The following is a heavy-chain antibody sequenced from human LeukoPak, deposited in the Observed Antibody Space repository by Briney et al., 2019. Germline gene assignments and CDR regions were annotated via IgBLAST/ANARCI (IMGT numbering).Heavy chain of an antibody. CDR1: GGTLSSYT. D-gene: IGHD4-17*01. Sequence: SVKVSCKASGGTLSSYTISWVRQAPGQGLEWMGGIIPMFGTINFAQKFQDRVTITTDESTRTAYMELSSLRSEDTAVYYCASKYGDYAPYHFDNWGQGTLVTVSS. V-gene: IGHV1-69*05. J-gene: IGHJ4*02. CDR3: ASKYGDYAPYHFDN. CDR2: IIPMFGTI.